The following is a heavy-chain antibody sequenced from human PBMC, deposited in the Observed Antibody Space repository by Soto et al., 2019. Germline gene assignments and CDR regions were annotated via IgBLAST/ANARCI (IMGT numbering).Heavy chain of an antibody. CDR3: ARSRTTGADFDY. Sequence: GGSLRLSCAASGSTFSSYGMHWVRQAPGKGLEWVAVIWYDGSNKYYADSVKGRFTISRDNSKNTLYLQMNSLRAEDTAVYYCARSRTTGADFDYWGQGTLVTV. D-gene: IGHD1-1*01. J-gene: IGHJ4*02. V-gene: IGHV3-33*01. CDR2: IWYDGSNK. CDR1: GSTFSSYG.